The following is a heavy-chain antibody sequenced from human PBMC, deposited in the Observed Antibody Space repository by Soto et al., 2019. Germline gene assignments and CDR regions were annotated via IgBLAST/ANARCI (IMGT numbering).Heavy chain of an antibody. D-gene: IGHD1-26*01. CDR2: IYYSGST. CDR3: ARDKKPWDVSNDAFDI. J-gene: IGHJ3*02. CDR1: GGSISSGGYY. V-gene: IGHV4-31*03. Sequence: TLSLTCTVSGGSISSGGYYWNWIRQHPGKGLEWIGYIYYSGSTYYNPSLKSRVTISVDTSKNQFSLKLSSVTAADTAVYYCARDKKPWDVSNDAFDIWGQGTMVTVSS.